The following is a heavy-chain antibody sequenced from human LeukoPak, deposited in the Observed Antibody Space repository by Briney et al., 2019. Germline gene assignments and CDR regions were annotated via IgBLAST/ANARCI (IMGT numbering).Heavy chain of an antibody. CDR2: IIPIFGTA. CDR1: GGTFSSYA. D-gene: IGHD3-10*01. V-gene: IGHV1-69*13. Sequence: ASVKVSCKASGGTFSSYAISWVRQAPGQGLEWMGGIIPIFGTANYVQKFQGRVTITADESTSTAYMELSSLRSEDTAVYYCARDPGGGFGEFDYWGQGTLVTASS. J-gene: IGHJ4*02. CDR3: ARDPGGGFGEFDY.